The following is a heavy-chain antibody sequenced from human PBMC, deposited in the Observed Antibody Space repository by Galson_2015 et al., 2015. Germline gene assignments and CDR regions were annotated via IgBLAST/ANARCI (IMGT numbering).Heavy chain of an antibody. CDR3: ARDEGFLEWLLYGGPFDY. CDR1: GFTVSSNY. Sequence: SLRLSCAASGFTVSSNYMSWVRQAPGKGLEWVSVLYSGGRTYYADSVKGRFTISRDNAKNSLYLQMNSLRAEDTAVYYCARDEGFLEWLLYGGPFDYWGQGTLVTVSS. J-gene: IGHJ4*02. D-gene: IGHD3-3*01. V-gene: IGHV3-66*01. CDR2: LYSGGRT.